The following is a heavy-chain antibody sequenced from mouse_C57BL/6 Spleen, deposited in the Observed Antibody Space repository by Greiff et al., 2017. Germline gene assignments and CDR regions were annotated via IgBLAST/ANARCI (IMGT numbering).Heavy chain of an antibody. CDR3: ARDSSYGYDGAWFAY. CDR1: GYSFTDYN. J-gene: IGHJ3*01. D-gene: IGHD2-9*01. V-gene: IGHV1-39*01. Sequence: VQLQQSGPELVKPGASVKISCKASGYSFTDYNMNWVKQSTGKSLEWIGVINPNHGTTSYNKKFKGKATLTVVQSSSTAYMQLNSLTSGDSAVYDCARDSSYGYDGAWFAYWGQGTLVTVSA. CDR2: INPNHGTT.